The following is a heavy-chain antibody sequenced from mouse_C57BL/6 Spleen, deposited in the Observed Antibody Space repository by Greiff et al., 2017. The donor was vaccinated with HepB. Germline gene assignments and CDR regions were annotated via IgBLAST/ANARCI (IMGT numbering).Heavy chain of an antibody. CDR2: IDPENGDT. Sequence: EVKLMESGAELVRPGASVKLSCTASGFNIKDDYMHWVKQRPEQGLEWIGWIDPENGDTEYASKFQGKATITADTSSNTAYLQLSSLTSEDTAVYYCTGDYYGSSYEAWFAYWGQGTLVTVSA. J-gene: IGHJ3*01. D-gene: IGHD1-1*01. CDR3: TGDYYGSSYEAWFAY. CDR1: GFNIKDDY. V-gene: IGHV14-4*01.